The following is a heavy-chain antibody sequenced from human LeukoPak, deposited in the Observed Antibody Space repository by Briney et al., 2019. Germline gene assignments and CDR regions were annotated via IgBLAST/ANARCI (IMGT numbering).Heavy chain of an antibody. Sequence: GGSLRLSCAASGFTFSSNWMSWVRQAPGKGLEWVANIKQDGSEKYYVDSVKGRFTISRDNAKNSLYLQMNSLRAEDTAVYYCARDKVVVITTSYYFDYWGQGTLVTVSS. J-gene: IGHJ4*02. CDR1: GFTFSSNW. CDR2: IKQDGSEK. D-gene: IGHD3-22*01. V-gene: IGHV3-7*01. CDR3: ARDKVVVITTSYYFDY.